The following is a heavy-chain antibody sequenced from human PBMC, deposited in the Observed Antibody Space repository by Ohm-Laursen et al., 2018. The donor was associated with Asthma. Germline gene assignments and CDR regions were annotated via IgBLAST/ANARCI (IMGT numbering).Heavy chain of an antibody. J-gene: IGHJ1*01. CDR2: INPLGYEK. D-gene: IGHD1-26*01. V-gene: IGHV3-7*01. CDR1: GVAFTDSW. Sequence: LSLTCAPSGVAFTDSWMSWVRQLPGGSLEWVAKINPLGYEKYYMNSVRGRFTVSRDNAKNSLYLEMNSLRVEDTAVYYCARIGPEWEPPGREYSLHHWGEGTLVTVSS. CDR3: ARIGPEWEPPGREYSLHH.